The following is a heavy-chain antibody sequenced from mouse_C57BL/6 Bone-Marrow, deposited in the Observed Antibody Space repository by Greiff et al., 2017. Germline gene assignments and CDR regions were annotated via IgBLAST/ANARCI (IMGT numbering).Heavy chain of an antibody. CDR3: ARRCEYSNWRFAY. V-gene: IGHV2-9*01. Sequence: VQGVESGPGLVAPSQSLSITCTVSGFSLTSYGVNWVRQPPGKGLEWLGVIWGGGGTNYNSALKFRLSISKDNYKSKVFLKMNSLRTDDAARYYCARRCEYSNWRFAYWGQGTLVTVSA. CDR2: IWGGGGT. J-gene: IGHJ3*01. CDR1: GFSLTSYG. D-gene: IGHD2-5*01.